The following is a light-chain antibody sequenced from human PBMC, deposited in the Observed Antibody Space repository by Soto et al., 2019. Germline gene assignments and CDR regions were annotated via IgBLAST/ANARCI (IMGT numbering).Light chain of an antibody. Sequence: EIVMTQSPSTLSVSPGERATLSCRASQSVSRNVAWYQQKPGQAPRLLIYGASTMDTGIPTRFSGSGAGTVFAPTISMLQSEGFAVYYCQQYNNWPAFGQGTKVEIK. CDR1: QSVSRN. V-gene: IGKV3-15*01. J-gene: IGKJ1*01. CDR3: QQYNNWPA. CDR2: GAS.